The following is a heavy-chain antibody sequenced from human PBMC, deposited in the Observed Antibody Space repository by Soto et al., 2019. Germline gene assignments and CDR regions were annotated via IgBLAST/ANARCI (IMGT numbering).Heavy chain of an antibody. Sequence: QVQLQQWGAGPLRPLETLSLTCGVSGGSFSGYYWDWIRQSPGQGLEWIGEIDDRGSINYNPSLKRRVSISVETSKNHYSLNLRSVTAAETAVYYCAIESPAILTGPPWGWYFDLWGRGTLVTVSS. CDR2: IDDRGSI. CDR1: GGSFSGYY. CDR3: AIESPAILTGPPWGWYFDL. V-gene: IGHV4-34*01. J-gene: IGHJ2*01. D-gene: IGHD3-9*01.